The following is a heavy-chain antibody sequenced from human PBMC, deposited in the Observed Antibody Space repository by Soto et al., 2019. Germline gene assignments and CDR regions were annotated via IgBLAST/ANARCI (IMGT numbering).Heavy chain of an antibody. Sequence: QVQLQQWGAGLLKPSETLSLTCAVYGGSFSGYYWTWIRQPPGTGLEWIGEINHSGSTNYNPSLKNRDTMSVDTSKNEFSLNLTSVTAADTAVYYCARDKIAGLFDYWGQGTLVTVSS. CDR1: GGSFSGYY. CDR3: ARDKIAGLFDY. V-gene: IGHV4-34*01. D-gene: IGHD2-21*01. CDR2: INHSGST. J-gene: IGHJ4*02.